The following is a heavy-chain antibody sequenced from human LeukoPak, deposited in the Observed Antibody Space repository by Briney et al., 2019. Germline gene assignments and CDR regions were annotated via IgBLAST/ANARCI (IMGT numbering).Heavy chain of an antibody. CDR1: GYTFTSYG. V-gene: IGHV1-18*01. J-gene: IGHJ6*02. CDR2: ISAYNGNT. D-gene: IGHD3-3*01. CDR3: VRDLTYYDFWSGYRSGMDV. Sequence: ASVKVSCKASGYTFTSYGISWVRQAPGQGLEWMGWISAYNGNTNYAQKLQGRVTMTTDTSTSTAYMELRSLRSDDTAVYYCVRDLTYYDFWSGYRSGMDVWGQGTTVTVSS.